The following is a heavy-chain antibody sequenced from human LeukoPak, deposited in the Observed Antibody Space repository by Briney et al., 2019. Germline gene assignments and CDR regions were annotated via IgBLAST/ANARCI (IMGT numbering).Heavy chain of an antibody. Sequence: SETLSLTCAVYGGSFSGYYWSWIRQPPGKGLEWIGEINHSGSTNYNPSLKSRVTISVDTSKNQFSLKLSSVTAADTAVYYCAGARYDILAGHYRRGIFDYWGQGTLVTVSS. V-gene: IGHV4-34*01. CDR2: INHSGST. J-gene: IGHJ4*02. D-gene: IGHD3-9*01. CDR3: AGARYDILAGHYRRGIFDY. CDR1: GGSFSGYY.